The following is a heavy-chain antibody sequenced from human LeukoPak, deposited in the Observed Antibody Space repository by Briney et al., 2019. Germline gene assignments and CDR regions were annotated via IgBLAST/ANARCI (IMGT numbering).Heavy chain of an antibody. D-gene: IGHD2-21*02. CDR1: GFTFSSYS. V-gene: IGHV3-21*04. CDR2: ISRSSSYI. Sequence: PGGSLRLSCAASGFTFSSYSMNWVRQAPGKGLEWVSSISRSSSYIYYADSVKGRFTISRDNSKNTLYLQMNSLRAEDTAVYYCANTPKTFIVVVTAIFGYFQHWGQGTLVTVSS. CDR3: ANTPKTFIVVVTAIFGYFQH. J-gene: IGHJ1*01.